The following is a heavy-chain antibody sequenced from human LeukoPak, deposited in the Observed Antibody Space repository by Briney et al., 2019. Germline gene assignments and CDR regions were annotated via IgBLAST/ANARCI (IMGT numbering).Heavy chain of an antibody. J-gene: IGHJ4*02. V-gene: IGHV4-39*07. CDR1: GASINSERFH. Sequence: PSETLSLTCTVSGASINSERFHWGWVRQPPGKGLEWIGKIYYSGTTYYNPSLKSRVTISIDTSKNQFSLNLNSVTAADTAVYFCARDHFNRPDCWGQGILVTVSS. D-gene: IGHD1-14*01. CDR3: ARDHFNRPDC. CDR2: IYYSGTT.